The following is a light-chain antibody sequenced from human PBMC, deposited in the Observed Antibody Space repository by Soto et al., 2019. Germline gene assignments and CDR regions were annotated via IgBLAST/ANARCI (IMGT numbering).Light chain of an antibody. CDR3: QQFNTYPRT. V-gene: IGKV1-27*01. J-gene: IGKJ1*01. CDR1: RGVGNS. Sequence: DVPMTQSPSSLYASVGDRVTITCRASRGVGNSLAWYQQKPGKVPTLLIYGASTLESGVPSRFSGSGSGTFFTLIINSLQPDDVATYYCQQFNTYPRTFGQGTTVELK. CDR2: GAS.